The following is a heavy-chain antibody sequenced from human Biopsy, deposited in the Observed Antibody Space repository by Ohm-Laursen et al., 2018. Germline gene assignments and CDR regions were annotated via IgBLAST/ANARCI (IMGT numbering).Heavy chain of an antibody. J-gene: IGHJ2*01. CDR1: GDSISSYY. CDR3: ARDRGYYSDRTVPGYFDL. Sequence: GTLSLTWSVSGDSISSYYWSWIRQPPGKGLEWIGYVFYTGSTDYNPSLQSRVTISVDTSKNHFSLRLRSVTPADTAIYYCARDRGYYSDRTVPGYFDLWGRGTLVTVSS. D-gene: IGHD3-22*01. V-gene: IGHV4-59*01. CDR2: VFYTGST.